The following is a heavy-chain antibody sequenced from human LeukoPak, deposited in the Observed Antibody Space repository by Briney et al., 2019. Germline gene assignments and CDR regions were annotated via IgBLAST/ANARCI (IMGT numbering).Heavy chain of an antibody. V-gene: IGHV3-30*02. J-gene: IGHJ3*02. CDR3: ARVENSSGRRGAFDI. D-gene: IGHD6-19*01. CDR2: IRNDGAKT. CDR1: TFTFSDYG. Sequence: GGSLRLSCVGSTFTFSDYGMHWVRQAPGKGLEWVAFIRNDGAKTYYADSAKGRFTISRDNSRNTLYLQMNSLTAEDTAVFYCARVENSSGRRGAFDIWGQGTMVTVSS.